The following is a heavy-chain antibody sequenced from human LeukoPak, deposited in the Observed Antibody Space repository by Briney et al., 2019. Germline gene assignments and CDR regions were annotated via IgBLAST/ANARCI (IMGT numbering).Heavy chain of an antibody. V-gene: IGHV4-39*07. CDR3: ARYPRYGSGSYDNRANYYYYYGMDV. J-gene: IGHJ6*02. CDR2: QNYSGST. D-gene: IGHD3-10*01. CDR1: GGSINNNTFY. Sequence: SETLSLTCTVSGGSINNNTFYWGWVRQPPGRGLEWLGSQNYSGSTYYNPSLRSPITISVDTTKNQFSLKLSSVTAADTAVYYCARYPRYGSGSYDNRANYYYYYGMDVWGQGTTVTVSS.